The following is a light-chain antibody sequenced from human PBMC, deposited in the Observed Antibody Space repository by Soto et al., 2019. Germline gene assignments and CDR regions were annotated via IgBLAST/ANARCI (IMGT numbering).Light chain of an antibody. CDR3: QQYGSSPVT. CDR2: GAS. Sequence: ELVLTQSPGTLSLSPGERATISCRASQSVSSSYLAWYQQKPGQAPRLLIYGASSRATGSPDRFSGSGSGTDFTLTISRLEPEDFAVYYCQQYGSSPVTFGQGTKVDIK. CDR1: QSVSSSY. J-gene: IGKJ1*01. V-gene: IGKV3-20*01.